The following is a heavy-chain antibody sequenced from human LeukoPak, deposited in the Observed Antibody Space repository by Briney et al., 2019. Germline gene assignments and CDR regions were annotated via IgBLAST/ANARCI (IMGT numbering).Heavy chain of an antibody. J-gene: IGHJ1*01. Sequence: GGSLRLSCAASGFTFSSYAMSWVRQAPGKGLEWVSAISGSGGSTYYADSVKGRFTISRDNSKNTLYLQMNSLRAEDTAVYYCAKDASFGSGSYYDPTAYFQHWGQGTLVTVSS. V-gene: IGHV3-23*01. CDR2: ISGSGGST. CDR3: AKDASFGSGSYYDPTAYFQH. CDR1: GFTFSSYA. D-gene: IGHD1-26*01.